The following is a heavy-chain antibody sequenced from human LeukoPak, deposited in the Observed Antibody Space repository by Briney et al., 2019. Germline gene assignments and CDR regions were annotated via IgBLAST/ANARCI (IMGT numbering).Heavy chain of an antibody. J-gene: IGHJ4*02. V-gene: IGHV3-30*02. D-gene: IGHD3-3*01. CDR2: VRFDQSAT. Sequence: GGCLRLSCAASGFTFSISGMDWVRQAPGKGLEWVRVVRFDQSATVYADSVQGRFAISRDNSKNTVYLQMNSLRVEDTALYFCVKDQGECPGSRCYLRFLEYWGQGTLVIVSS. CDR1: GFTFSISG. CDR3: VKDQGECPGSRCYLRFLEY.